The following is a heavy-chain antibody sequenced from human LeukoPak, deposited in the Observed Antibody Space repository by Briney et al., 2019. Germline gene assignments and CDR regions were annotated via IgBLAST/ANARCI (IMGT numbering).Heavy chain of an antibody. D-gene: IGHD1-14*01. J-gene: IGHJ5*02. Sequence: PSETLSLTCTVSGGSISSSSYYWGWIRQPPGKGLEWIGSIYYSGSTNYNPSLKSRVTISVDTSKNQFSLKLSSVTAADTAVYYCARGLRRSPWWFDPWGQGTLVTVSS. CDR2: IYYSGST. CDR3: ARGLRRSPWWFDP. CDR1: GGSISSSSYY. V-gene: IGHV4-39*07.